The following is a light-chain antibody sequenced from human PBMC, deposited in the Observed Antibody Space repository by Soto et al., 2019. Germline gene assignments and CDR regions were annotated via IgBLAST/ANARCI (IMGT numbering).Light chain of an antibody. J-gene: IGKJ4*01. CDR2: GAS. Sequence: EIVLTQSPGALSLSPGERATLSSRASQSVSSIYLAWYQQKPGQAPRLLIYGASSRATGIPDRFSGSGSGTDFTLTISRLEPEDFAVYYCQQYGSSALTFGGGTKVDIK. CDR3: QQYGSSALT. V-gene: IGKV3-20*01. CDR1: QSVSSIY.